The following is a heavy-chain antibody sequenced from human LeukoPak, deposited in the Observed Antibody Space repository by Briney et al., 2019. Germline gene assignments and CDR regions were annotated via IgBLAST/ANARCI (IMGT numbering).Heavy chain of an antibody. D-gene: IGHD3-10*01. CDR3: ARTAKYYYGSETYYFFDY. J-gene: IGHJ4*02. CDR2: ISYTGST. V-gene: IGHV4-61*01. Sequence: SETLSLTCTVSGYSISSGYYWSWIRQPPGKGLEWIGYISYTGSTTYNSSLKSRVTISLDTSQNQFSLKLTSVTPADTAVYYCARTAKYYYGSETYYFFDYWGQGTLVTVSS. CDR1: GYSISSGYY.